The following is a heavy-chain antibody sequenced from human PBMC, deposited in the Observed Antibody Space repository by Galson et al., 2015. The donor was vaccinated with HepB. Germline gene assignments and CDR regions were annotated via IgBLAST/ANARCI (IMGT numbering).Heavy chain of an antibody. CDR3: ATPSTTSHNAFDI. V-gene: IGHV4-59*08. CDR1: GGSISDYY. J-gene: IGHJ3*02. D-gene: IGHD2-2*01. CDR2: IFDTGSA. Sequence: ETLSLTCTVSGGSISDYYWSWIRQPPGKGLEWIGYIFDTGSANQNPSLKSRVSMSVDTSKNQVSLKLNSVTAADTAVYFCATPSTTSHNAFDIWGQGTMVTVSS.